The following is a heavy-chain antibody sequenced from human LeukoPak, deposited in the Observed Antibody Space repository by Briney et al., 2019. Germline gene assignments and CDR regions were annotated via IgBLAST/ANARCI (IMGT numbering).Heavy chain of an antibody. J-gene: IGHJ4*02. D-gene: IGHD6-19*01. Sequence: PGRSLRLSCAASGFTFDDYAMHWVRQAPGKGLEWVSGISWNSGSIGYADSVKGRFTISRDNAKNSLYLQMNSLRAEDTALYYCAKAQTGYSSGPDDYWDQGTLVTVSS. CDR2: ISWNSGSI. V-gene: IGHV3-9*01. CDR3: AKAQTGYSSGPDDY. CDR1: GFTFDDYA.